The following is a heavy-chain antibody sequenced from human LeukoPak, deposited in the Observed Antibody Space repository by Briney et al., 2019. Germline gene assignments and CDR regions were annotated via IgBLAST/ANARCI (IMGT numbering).Heavy chain of an antibody. D-gene: IGHD3-16*01. CDR2: ISTKSDYI. Sequence: PGGSLRLSCAGSGFTFRYYSMTWVRQAPGKGLEWVSSISTKSDYIHYADSVKGRFTISRDNANNSVYLQMNSVRAEDTAVYYCGRVGGEYVVSDYWGQGTLVAVSS. CDR1: GFTFRYYS. V-gene: IGHV3-21*01. CDR3: GRVGGEYVVSDY. J-gene: IGHJ4*02.